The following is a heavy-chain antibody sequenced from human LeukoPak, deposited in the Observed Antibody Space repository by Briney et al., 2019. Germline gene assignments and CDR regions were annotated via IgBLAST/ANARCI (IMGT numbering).Heavy chain of an antibody. CDR1: GYTFTSYD. CDR3: ARVSPTSGSYF. CDR2: MNPNSGNT. Sequence: ASVKVSCKASGYTFTSYDINWVRQATGQGLEWMGWMNPNSGNTGYAQKFQGRVTITRNTSMSTAYMELSSLRSEDTAVYYCARVSPTSGSYFWGQGTLVTVFS. D-gene: IGHD1-26*01. V-gene: IGHV1-8*03. J-gene: IGHJ4*02.